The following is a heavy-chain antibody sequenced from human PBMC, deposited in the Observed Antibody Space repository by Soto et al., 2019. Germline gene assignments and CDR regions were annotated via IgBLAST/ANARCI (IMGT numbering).Heavy chain of an antibody. CDR3: ARDGFGYCSSTSCYPPFDY. D-gene: IGHD2-2*01. CDR1: GYTFTGYY. J-gene: IGHJ4*02. Sequence: ASVKVSCKASGYTFTGYYMHWVRQAPGQGLEWMGWINPNSGGTNYAQKFQGWVTMTRDTSISTAYMELSRLRSDDTAVYYCARDGFGYCSSTSCYPPFDYWGQGTLVTVSS. V-gene: IGHV1-2*04. CDR2: INPNSGGT.